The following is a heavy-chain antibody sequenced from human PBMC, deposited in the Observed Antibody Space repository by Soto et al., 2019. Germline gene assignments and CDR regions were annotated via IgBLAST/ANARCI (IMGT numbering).Heavy chain of an antibody. J-gene: IGHJ6*03. Sequence: HPGGSLRLSCAASGFTFSSYAMSCVLHAPGKGLERVSAISGSGVSTYYADSVKGRFTISRDNSKNTLYLQMNSLRAEDMAVYYCAKRALHYMDVWGKGTTVTVSS. CDR3: AKRALHYMDV. D-gene: IGHD1-26*01. CDR2: ISGSGVST. CDR1: GFTFSSYA. V-gene: IGHV3-23*01.